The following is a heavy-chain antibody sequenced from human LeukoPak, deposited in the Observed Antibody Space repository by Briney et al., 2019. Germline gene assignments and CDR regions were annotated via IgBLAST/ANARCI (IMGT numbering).Heavy chain of an antibody. V-gene: IGHV3-53*01. CDR1: GFTVSRNY. CDR2: IYSGGST. Sequence: GGSLRLSCAASGFTVSRNYMSWVGQAPGKGLEWVSVIYSGGSTYYGDSVKGRFTISRDNSKNTLYLQMNSLRAEDTAVYYCARDSGYDLRPTLDYWGQGTLVTVSS. CDR3: ARDSGYDLRPTLDY. D-gene: IGHD5-12*01. J-gene: IGHJ4*02.